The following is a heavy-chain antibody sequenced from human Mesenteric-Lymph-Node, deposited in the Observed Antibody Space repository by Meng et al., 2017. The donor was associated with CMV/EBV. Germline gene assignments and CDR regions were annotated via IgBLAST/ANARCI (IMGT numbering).Heavy chain of an antibody. CDR1: GFTFDDYA. Sequence: GGSLRLSCAASGFTFDDYAMHWVRQAPGKGLEWVSLISWDGGSTYYADSVKGRFTISRDNSKNSLYLQMNSLRAEDTALYYCAKDIWKWEQNGAFDIWGQGTMVTVSS. V-gene: IGHV3-43D*03. D-gene: IGHD1-26*01. CDR2: ISWDGGST. CDR3: AKDIWKWEQNGAFDI. J-gene: IGHJ3*02.